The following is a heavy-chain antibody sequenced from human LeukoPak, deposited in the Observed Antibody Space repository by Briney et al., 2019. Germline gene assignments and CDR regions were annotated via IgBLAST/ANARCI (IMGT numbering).Heavy chain of an antibody. Sequence: GTLSLTCAVSGGSISSSNWWSWVRQAPGKGLEWVSYISSSGTVKFYADSVKGRFTISRDNAKNSLHLQMNSLRAEDTAVYFCARDWLRLGYWGQGTLVTVSS. D-gene: IGHD5-12*01. V-gene: IGHV3-48*03. J-gene: IGHJ4*02. CDR3: ARDWLRLGY. CDR1: GGSISSSN. CDR2: ISSSGTVK.